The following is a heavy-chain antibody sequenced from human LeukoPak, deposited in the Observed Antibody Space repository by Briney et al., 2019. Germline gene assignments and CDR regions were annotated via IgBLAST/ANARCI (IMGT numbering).Heavy chain of an antibody. CDR3: AGGNGHFDY. CDR1: GGSISSYY. V-gene: IGHV4-59*01. Sequence: SETLSLTCTVSGGSISSYYWSWIRQPPGKGLEWIGYIYYSGSTNYNPSLKSRVTISVDTSKNQFSLKLSSVTAADTAVYYCAGGNGHFDYWGQGTLVTVSS. D-gene: IGHD2-8*01. J-gene: IGHJ4*02. CDR2: IYYSGST.